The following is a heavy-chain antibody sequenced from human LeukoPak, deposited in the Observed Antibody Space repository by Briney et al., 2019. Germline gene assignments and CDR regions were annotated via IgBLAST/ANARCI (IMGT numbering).Heavy chain of an antibody. V-gene: IGHV3-53*01. CDR1: GFTVSSNY. J-gene: IGHJ3*02. CDR3: AGTYYYDSSGHSAFDI. Sequence: GGSLRLSCAASGFTVSSNYMSWVRQAPGKGLEWVSVIYSGGSTYYADSVKGRFTISRDNSKNKLYLQMNSLSAEDTAVYYCAGTYYYDSSGHSAFDIWGQGTMVTVSS. CDR2: IYSGGST. D-gene: IGHD3-22*01.